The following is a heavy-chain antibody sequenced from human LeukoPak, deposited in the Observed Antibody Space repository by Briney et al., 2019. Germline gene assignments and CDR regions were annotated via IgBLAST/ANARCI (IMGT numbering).Heavy chain of an antibody. CDR2: IRYDGSNK. V-gene: IGHV3-30*02. J-gene: IGHJ4*02. CDR3: ATYQYYYDSSGFDLGY. CDR1: GFTFSSYG. D-gene: IGHD3-22*01. Sequence: GGSLRLSCAASGFTFSSYGMHWVRQAPGKGLEWVAFIRYDGSNKYYADSVKGRFTISRDNSKNTLYLQMNSLRAEDTAVYYCATYQYYYDSSGFDLGYWGQGTLVTVSS.